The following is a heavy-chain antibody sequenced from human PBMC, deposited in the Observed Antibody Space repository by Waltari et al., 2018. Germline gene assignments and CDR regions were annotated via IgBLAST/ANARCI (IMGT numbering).Heavy chain of an antibody. J-gene: IGHJ6*02. V-gene: IGHV1-69*08. CDR1: GGTFSSYA. Sequence: QVQLVQSGAEVKKPGSSVKVSCKASGGTFSSYAISWVRQAPGQGLEWMGRISPSLGTANYAQKFQCRVTSTADKSTSTAYMELSRLRSEDTAVYYCARVPTIYYYYYGMDVWGQGTTVTVSS. CDR2: ISPSLGTA. CDR3: ARVPTIYYYYYGMDV.